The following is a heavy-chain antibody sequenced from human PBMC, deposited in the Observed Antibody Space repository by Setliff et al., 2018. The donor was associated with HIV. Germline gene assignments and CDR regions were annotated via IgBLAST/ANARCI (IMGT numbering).Heavy chain of an antibody. CDR1: DDSMTSNYY. D-gene: IGHD2-2*01. CDR3: VRSAIVILPAAPDAPFDI. Sequence: SETLSLTCTVSDDSMTSNYYWGWIRQPPGKGLEWIGSIYYSGSTYYNPSLKSRVTISVDTSKNQFSLKLSSVTAVDTAAYYCVRSAIVILPAAPDAPFDIWGQGTMVTVSS. J-gene: IGHJ3*02. V-gene: IGHV4-39*07. CDR2: IYYSGST.